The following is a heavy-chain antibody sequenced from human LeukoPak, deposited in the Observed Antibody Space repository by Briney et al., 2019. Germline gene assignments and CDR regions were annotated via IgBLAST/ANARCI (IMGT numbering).Heavy chain of an antibody. V-gene: IGHV3-21*01. CDR1: GFTFSSYS. D-gene: IGHD3-3*01. Sequence: GGSLRLSCAASGFTFSSYSMNWVRQAPGKGLEWVSSISSSSSYIYYADSVKGRFTISRDNAKNSLYLQMNSLRAEDTAVYYCARGLRFLEWFYDYWVQGTLVTVSS. CDR3: ARGLRFLEWFYDY. CDR2: ISSSSSYI. J-gene: IGHJ4*02.